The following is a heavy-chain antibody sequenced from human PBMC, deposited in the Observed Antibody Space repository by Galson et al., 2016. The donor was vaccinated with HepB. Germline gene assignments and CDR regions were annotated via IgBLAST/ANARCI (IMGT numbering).Heavy chain of an antibody. CDR3: AREAQADYFDY. Sequence: LTCAVSGGSLSTNNWWSWVRQPPGKGLEWIGQIHHTGLSYFNPSLKSRVTMSLDKSSNQVSLKLSSVTAADTAVYYCAREAQADYFDYWGRGTLVTVSS. J-gene: IGHJ4*02. CDR2: IHHTGLS. CDR1: GGSLSTNNW. D-gene: IGHD6-13*01. V-gene: IGHV4-4*02.